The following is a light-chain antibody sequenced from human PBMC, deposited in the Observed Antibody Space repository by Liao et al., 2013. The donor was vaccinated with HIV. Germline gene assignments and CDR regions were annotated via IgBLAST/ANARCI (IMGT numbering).Light chain of an antibody. V-gene: IGLV3-25*03. CDR3: QSADSSGTYGV. J-gene: IGLJ1*01. CDR2: QDS. Sequence: SYELTQPPSVSVSPGQTASITCSGDKLGDKYACWYQQKPGQSPVLVIYQDSKRPSGIPERFSGSSSGTTVTLTISGVQAEDEADYYCQSADSSGTYGVFGTGTKVTVL. CDR1: KLGDKY.